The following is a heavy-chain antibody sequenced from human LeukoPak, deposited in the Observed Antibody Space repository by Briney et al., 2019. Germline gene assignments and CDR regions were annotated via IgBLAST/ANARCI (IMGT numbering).Heavy chain of an antibody. J-gene: IGHJ4*02. CDR2: IYASGGA. CDR1: GFTFSSYA. CDR3: VRRHDY. V-gene: IGHV3-23*01. Sequence: GGSLRLSCAASGFTFSSYAMSWVRQAPGRGLEWISIIYASGGAYHAESVKGRFTAFRDTSKNAIFLQMNNLRVGDTAIYYCVRRHDYWGQGTLVTVSS.